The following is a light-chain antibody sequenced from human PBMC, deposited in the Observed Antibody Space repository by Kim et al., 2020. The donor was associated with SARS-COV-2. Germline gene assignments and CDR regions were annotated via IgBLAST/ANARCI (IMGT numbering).Light chain of an antibody. Sequence: QSALTQPRSVSGSPGQSVTISCTGTSSDVGGYNYVSWYQQHPGKAPKLILYDVSRRPSGVPDRFYGSKSGNTASLTISGLQAEDEADYYCSSYTSSSTWVFGGGTQLTVL. CDR1: SSDVGGYNY. CDR2: DVS. CDR3: SSYTSSSTWV. V-gene: IGLV2-11*01. J-gene: IGLJ3*02.